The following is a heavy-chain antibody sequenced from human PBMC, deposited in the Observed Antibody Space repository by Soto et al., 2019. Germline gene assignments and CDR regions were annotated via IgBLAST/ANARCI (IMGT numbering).Heavy chain of an antibody. J-gene: IGHJ4*02. V-gene: IGHV2-26*04. CDR2: IFWNDEK. CDR1: GFSLSSARMG. CDR3: ECHGRGVGARPLDS. D-gene: IGHD1-26*01. Sequence: QVTLKESGPVLVKPTETLTLTFTVSGFSLSSARMGVSWIRHPPGKALEWLAHIFWNDEKSSSTSLKSRLTTSEDTSKCQVVLTMTNMAPVDTATYYCECHGRGVGARPLDSWGQGTLVTDTS.